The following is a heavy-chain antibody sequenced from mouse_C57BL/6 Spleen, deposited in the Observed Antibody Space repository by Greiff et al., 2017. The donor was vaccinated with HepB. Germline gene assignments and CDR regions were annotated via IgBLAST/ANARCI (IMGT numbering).Heavy chain of an antibody. D-gene: IGHD2-4*01. Sequence: VQLQQSGAELVKPGASVKMSCKASGYTFTSYWITWVKQRPGQGLEWIGDIYPGSGSTNYNEKFKSKATLTVDTSSSTAYMQLSSLTSEDSAVYYCARRGIYYDYVYWGQGTLVTVSA. CDR2: IYPGSGST. J-gene: IGHJ3*01. CDR3: ARRGIYYDYVY. V-gene: IGHV1-55*01. CDR1: GYTFTSYW.